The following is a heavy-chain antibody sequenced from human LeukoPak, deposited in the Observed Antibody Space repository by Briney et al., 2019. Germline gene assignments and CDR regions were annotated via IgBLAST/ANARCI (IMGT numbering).Heavy chain of an antibody. CDR1: GFTFSNYA. CDR3: VKSASSYGANWFDP. CDR2: ISSDGGST. J-gene: IGHJ5*02. Sequence: GGSLRLFCSASGFTFSNYAMHWVRQAPGKGLEYASAISSDGGSTYYADSVKGRFIISRDNSKNTLYLHMSSLRAEDTAVYYCVKSASSYGANWFDPWGQGTLVTVSS. V-gene: IGHV3-64D*09. D-gene: IGHD4/OR15-4a*01.